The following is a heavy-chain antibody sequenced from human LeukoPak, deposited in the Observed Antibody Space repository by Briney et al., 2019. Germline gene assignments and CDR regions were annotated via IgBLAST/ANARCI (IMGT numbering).Heavy chain of an antibody. V-gene: IGHV4-39*01. Sequence: SETLCLTCTVSGGSTSSSNYCWGWVSQPPGKGLEWIGSIYDSESTYYNPSLKSRVTISVDTSKRQFSLKLSSVTATDTAVYYCARHSSMTTVVFVYWGQGTLVTVSS. CDR1: GGSTSSSNYC. D-gene: IGHD4-23*01. CDR2: IYDSEST. J-gene: IGHJ4*02. CDR3: ARHSSMTTVVFVY.